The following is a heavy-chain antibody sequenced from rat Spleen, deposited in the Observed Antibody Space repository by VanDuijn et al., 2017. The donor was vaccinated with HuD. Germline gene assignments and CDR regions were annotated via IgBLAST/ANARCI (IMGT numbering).Heavy chain of an antibody. CDR1: GFSLTSYN. CDR3: VRDGTTGLLAYVLDA. CDR2: IWTGGST. Sequence: QVQLKESGPGLVQPSQTLSLTCTVSGFSLTSYNVHWVRQPTGKGLEWMGVIWTGGSTDYNSALKSRLSISRDTSKNQVFLEMNSLQTEDTGTYYCVRDGTTGLLAYVLDAWGQGASVTVSS. D-gene: IGHD4-4*01. J-gene: IGHJ4*01. V-gene: IGHV2-30*01.